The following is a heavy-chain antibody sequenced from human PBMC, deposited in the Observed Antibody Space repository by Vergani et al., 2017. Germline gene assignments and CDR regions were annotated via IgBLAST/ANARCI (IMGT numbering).Heavy chain of an antibody. J-gene: IGHJ4*02. D-gene: IGHD2-2*01. CDR3: AKVSGYCSSTSCSSDY. CDR2: ISGPGLST. CDR1: GFTFSNSA. Sequence: EVHLLESGGGLVQSGGSLRLSCAASGFTFSNSAVSWVRQAPGRGLAWVSSISGPGLSTYYADSVKGRFTISRDNSKNTLYLQMNSLRAEDTAVYYCAKVSGYCSSTSCSSDYWGQGTLVTVSS. V-gene: IGHV3-23*01.